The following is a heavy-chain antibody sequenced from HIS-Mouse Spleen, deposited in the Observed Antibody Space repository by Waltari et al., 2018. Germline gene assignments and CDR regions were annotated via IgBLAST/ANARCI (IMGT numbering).Heavy chain of an antibody. CDR1: TFTGYY. CDR3: ARVHLRLGYFDY. CDR2: INPNSGGT. V-gene: IGHV1-2*02. Sequence: TFTGYYMHWVRQAPGQGLEWMGWINPNSGGTNYAQKFQGRVTMTRDTSISTAYMELSRLRSDDTAVYYCARVHLRLGYFDYWGQGTLVTVSS. D-gene: IGHD3-16*01. J-gene: IGHJ4*02.